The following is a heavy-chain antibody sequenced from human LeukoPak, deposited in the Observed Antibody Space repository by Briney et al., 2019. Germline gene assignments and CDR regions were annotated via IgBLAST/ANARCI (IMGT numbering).Heavy chain of an antibody. CDR1: GTSISSTYYY. CDR3: ARGRFSSSWRTNWYFDL. CDR2: IYYGGST. V-gene: IGHV4-39*02. D-gene: IGHD6-13*01. J-gene: IGHJ2*01. Sequence: TSETLSLTCTVSGTSISSTYYYWGWIRQPPGMGLEWIGSIYYGGSTYYSPSLKSRVTMSVDTSKNHFSLKVGSMTAADTAVYYCARGRFSSSWRTNWYFDLWGRGTLVTVSS.